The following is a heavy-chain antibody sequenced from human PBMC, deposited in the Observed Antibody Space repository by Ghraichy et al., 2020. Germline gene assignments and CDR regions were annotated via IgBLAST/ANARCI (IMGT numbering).Heavy chain of an antibody. CDR2: VSYTGNT. D-gene: IGHD5-18*01. CDR1: GGSIRSQF. V-gene: IGHV4-59*08. CDR3: ARRGRGYSLYYYGLDV. Sequence: SETLSLTCTVSGGSIRSQFWTWIRKPPGKGLEWIGYVSYTGNTNYNPSLKSRVIISVDTSKNQFSLSLTSVTAADTAVYYCARRGRGYSLYYYGLDVWGQWTTVTVSS. J-gene: IGHJ6*02.